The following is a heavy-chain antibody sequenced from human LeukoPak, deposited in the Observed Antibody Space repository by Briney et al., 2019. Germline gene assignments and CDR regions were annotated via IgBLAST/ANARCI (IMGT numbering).Heavy chain of an antibody. CDR2: LDPEDGET. CDR1: GFTFTDYY. CDR3: ASPGDLDMVDAFRV. J-gene: IGHJ3*01. D-gene: IGHD2-8*01. Sequence: ASVKVSCKASGFTFTDYYIHWVQQSPGKRLEWMGRLDPEDGETVYAENFQGRVTMTADIPADTAYMELISLRSEDTAVYYCASPGDLDMVDAFRVWGQGTMVTVS. V-gene: IGHV1-69-2*01.